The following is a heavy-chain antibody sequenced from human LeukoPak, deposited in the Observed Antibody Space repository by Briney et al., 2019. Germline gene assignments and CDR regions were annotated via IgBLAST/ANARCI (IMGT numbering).Heavy chain of an antibody. J-gene: IGHJ4*02. V-gene: IGHV3-7*04. CDR3: ARGGVPFAECAY. Sequence: GGSLRLSCAASGFTFSDYYMSWIRQAPGKGLEWVANIDQDGSADYYADSVKGRFTISRDNGKNSLYLQMSNLRAEDTAVYFCARGGVPFAECAYWGRGTLVTVSS. CDR2: IDQDGSAD. CDR1: GFTFSDYY. D-gene: IGHD2-8*02.